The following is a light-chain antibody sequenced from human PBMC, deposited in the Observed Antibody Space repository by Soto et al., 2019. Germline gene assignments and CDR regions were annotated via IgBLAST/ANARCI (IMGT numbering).Light chain of an antibody. CDR1: QSVSNNY. J-gene: IGKJ1*01. V-gene: IGKV3-20*01. Sequence: EIVLTQSPGTLSLSPGERATLSCRASQSVSNNYLAWYQRKPGQTPRLLIYTASSRAAGVPDRFSGSGSGTDFTLTISRLEPGDFAVYYCQQYGSSPPTFGQGTKVDIK. CDR3: QQYGSSPPT. CDR2: TAS.